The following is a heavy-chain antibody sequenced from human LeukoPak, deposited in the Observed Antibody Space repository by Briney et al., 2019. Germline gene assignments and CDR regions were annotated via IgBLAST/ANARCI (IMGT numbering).Heavy chain of an antibody. D-gene: IGHD3-22*01. CDR2: IYYSGST. CDR3: ARLTYYYDSSGYYFDY. J-gene: IGHJ4*02. Sequence: SETLSLTCTVSGGSISSYYWSWIRQPPGKGLEWIGYIYYSGSTNYNPSLKSRVTISVDTSKNQFSLKLSSVTAADTAVYYCARLTYYYDSSGYYFDYWGQGTLVTASS. V-gene: IGHV4-59*08. CDR1: GGSISSYY.